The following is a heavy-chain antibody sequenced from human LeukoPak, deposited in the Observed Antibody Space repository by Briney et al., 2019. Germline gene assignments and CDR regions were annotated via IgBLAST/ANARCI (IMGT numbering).Heavy chain of an antibody. Sequence: SVRVSCKASGGTFSSYAISWVRQAPGQGLEWMGRIIPILGIANYAQKLQGRVTITADKSTSTAYMELSSLRSEDTAVYYCARGVYDSSGYYYFDYWGQGTLVTVSS. CDR1: GGTFSSYA. CDR2: IIPILGIA. CDR3: ARGVYDSSGYYYFDY. V-gene: IGHV1-69*04. D-gene: IGHD3-22*01. J-gene: IGHJ4*02.